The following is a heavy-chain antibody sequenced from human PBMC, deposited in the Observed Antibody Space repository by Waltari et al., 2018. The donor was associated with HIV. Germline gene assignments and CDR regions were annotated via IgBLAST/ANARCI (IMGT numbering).Heavy chain of an antibody. CDR1: GSSISSAYY. CDR2: IYHSGNT. CDR3: ASAVWVLGTLGLVWFDP. J-gene: IGHJ5*02. V-gene: IGHV4-38-2*01. Sequence: QVQLQESGPGLVKPSETLSLTCAVSGSSISSAYYWGWIWQPPWKGLAWIGNIYHSGNTYDNPYLKSRVTIPADTSKNQFSLKLTSVTAADTAVYYCASAVWVLGTLGLVWFDPWGQGTLVTVSS. D-gene: IGHD6-13*01.